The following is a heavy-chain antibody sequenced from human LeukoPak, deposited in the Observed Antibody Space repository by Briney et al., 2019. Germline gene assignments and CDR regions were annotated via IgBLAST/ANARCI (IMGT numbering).Heavy chain of an antibody. D-gene: IGHD3-10*01. CDR2: IRYDGSNK. V-gene: IGHV3-30*02. CDR3: AKDLDYYGSGSAFDY. CDR1: GFTFSSYG. J-gene: IGHJ4*02. Sequence: GGSLRLSCAASGFTFSSYGMHWVRQAPGKGLEWVAFIRYDGSNKYYADSVKGRFTISRDNSKDTLYLQMNSLRAEDTAVYYCAKDLDYYGSGSAFDYWGQGTLVTVSS.